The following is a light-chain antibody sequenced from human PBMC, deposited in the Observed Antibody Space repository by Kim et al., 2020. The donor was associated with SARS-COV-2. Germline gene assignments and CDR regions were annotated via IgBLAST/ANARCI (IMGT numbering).Light chain of an antibody. CDR2: LGS. Sequence: PAAISCRSSESLLHSNGYNYLDWYLQKPGQSPQLLIYLGSNRASGVPDRFSGSGSGTDFTLKISIVEAEDVGVYYCMQALQTPYTFGQGTKLEI. J-gene: IGKJ2*01. CDR3: MQALQTPYT. V-gene: IGKV2-28*01. CDR1: ESLLHSNGYNY.